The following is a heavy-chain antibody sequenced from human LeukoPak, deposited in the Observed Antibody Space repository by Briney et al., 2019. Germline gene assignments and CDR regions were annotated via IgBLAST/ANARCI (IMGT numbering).Heavy chain of an antibody. D-gene: IGHD3-22*01. V-gene: IGHV1-8*01. CDR1: GYTFTSYD. CDR2: MILNSGNT. J-gene: IGHJ3*02. Sequence: ASVKVSCKAAGYTFTSYDISWVRQAPGQGLEWLGWMILNSGNTGYAQKFQGRVTMTRNTSINTAYMEMSSLRSEDTAVYYCARGNFDSRGYFLSDAFDIWGQGTMVTV. CDR3: ARGNFDSRGYFLSDAFDI.